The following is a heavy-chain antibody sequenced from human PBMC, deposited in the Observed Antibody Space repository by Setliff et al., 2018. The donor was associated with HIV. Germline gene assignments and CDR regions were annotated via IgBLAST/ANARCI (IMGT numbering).Heavy chain of an antibody. Sequence: SETLSLTCTVSGGSINSSNYYWGWISQHPGKGLEWIGSIYDSGSTSYNPYLSSRLTISVDTYKNQVSLRLRSVTAADTGVYYCARHSDPPGSRWIYYYDYMDLWVEGTTVTVS. CDR2: IYDSGST. V-gene: IGHV4-39*01. CDR1: GGSINSSNYY. J-gene: IGHJ6*03. D-gene: IGHD6-13*01. CDR3: ARHSDPPGSRWIYYYDYMDL.